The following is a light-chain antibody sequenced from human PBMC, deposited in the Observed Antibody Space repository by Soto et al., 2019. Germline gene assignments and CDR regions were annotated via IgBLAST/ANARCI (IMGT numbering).Light chain of an antibody. J-gene: IGKJ4*01. CDR2: GAS. CDR1: QSISNTY. V-gene: IGKV3D-7*01. Sequence: EIVMTQSPGTLSLSPGGRATLSCRASQSISNTYLSWYQQKPGQAPRLLIYGASTRATGIPARFSGSGSGTDFTLIISSLQPEDFAAYYCHQDYDLPLTFGGGTKVDIK. CDR3: HQDYDLPLT.